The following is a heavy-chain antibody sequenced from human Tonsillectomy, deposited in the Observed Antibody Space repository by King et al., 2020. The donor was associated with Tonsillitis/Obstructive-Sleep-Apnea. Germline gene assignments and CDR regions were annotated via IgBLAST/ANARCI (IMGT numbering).Heavy chain of an antibody. D-gene: IGHD6-13*01. Sequence: VKRGESGGGLVQPGGSLRLSCAASGFTFSSYAMSWVRQAPGKGLEWVSAISGSGGSTYYADSVKGRFTISRDNSKNTLYLQMNSLRAEDTAVYYCAKGIVAAGRGYYFDYWGQGTLVTVSS. J-gene: IGHJ4*02. CDR2: ISGSGGST. CDR3: AKGIVAAGRGYYFDY. V-gene: IGHV3-23*04. CDR1: GFTFSSYA.